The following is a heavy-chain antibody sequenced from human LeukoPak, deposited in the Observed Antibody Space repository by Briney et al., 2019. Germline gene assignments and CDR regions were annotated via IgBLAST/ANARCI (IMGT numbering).Heavy chain of an antibody. CDR1: GGSISSYY. V-gene: IGHV4-4*07. J-gene: IGHJ4*02. CDR2: IYTSGST. Sequence: SETLSLTCTVSGGSISSYYWSWVRQPAGKGLEWIGRIYTSGSTNYNPSLKSRVTMSVDTSKNQFSLKLSSVTAADTAVYYCARAYYYDSSGYVYYFDYWGQGTLVTVSS. CDR3: ARAYYYDSSGYVYYFDY. D-gene: IGHD3-22*01.